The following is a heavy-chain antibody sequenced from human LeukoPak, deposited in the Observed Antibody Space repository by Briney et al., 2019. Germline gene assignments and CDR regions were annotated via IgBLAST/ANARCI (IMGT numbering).Heavy chain of an antibody. J-gene: IGHJ4*02. Sequence: PSETLSLTCTVSGGSISSYYWSWIRQPPGKGLEWIGYIYYSGSTNYNPSLKRRVTISVDTSKNQFSLKLSSVTAADTAVYYCARGRPYYYDSSGHPDYWGQGTLVTVSS. D-gene: IGHD3-22*01. CDR3: ARGRPYYYDSSGHPDY. V-gene: IGHV4-59*01. CDR2: IYYSGST. CDR1: GGSISSYY.